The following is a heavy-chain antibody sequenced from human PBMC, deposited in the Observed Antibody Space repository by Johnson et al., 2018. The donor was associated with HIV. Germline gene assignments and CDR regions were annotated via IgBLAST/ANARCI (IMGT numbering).Heavy chain of an antibody. CDR2: IYSGGNT. V-gene: IGHV3-66*01. D-gene: IGHD6-6*01. J-gene: IGHJ3*02. CDR3: ARDVGYSSSSFGAFDI. CDR1: RFTVSSNY. Sequence: VQLVESGGGLVQPGGSLGLSCAASRFTVSSNYMTWVRQAPGKGLEWVSVIYSGGNTYYADSVKGRFTISRDKSKNSLFLQMNSLRAEDTAVYYCARDVGYSSSSFGAFDIWGQGTMVTVSS.